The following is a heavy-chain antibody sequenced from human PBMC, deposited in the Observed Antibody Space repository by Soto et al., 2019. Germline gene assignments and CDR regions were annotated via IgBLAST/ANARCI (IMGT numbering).Heavy chain of an antibody. CDR3: VRDQKYFRVNGNWFDS. J-gene: IGHJ5*01. V-gene: IGHV1-18*04. CDR2: VSGNNGVS. Sequence: SVKVSCKASGYTSADFGISWVRQAPGQGLEWMGWVSGNNGVSNPAPKVQGRITMTLDTSTGVSYMALRSLRSDDTAIYYCVRDQKYFRVNGNWFDSWGQGTLVTVSS. CDR1: GYTSADFG. D-gene: IGHD2-2*01.